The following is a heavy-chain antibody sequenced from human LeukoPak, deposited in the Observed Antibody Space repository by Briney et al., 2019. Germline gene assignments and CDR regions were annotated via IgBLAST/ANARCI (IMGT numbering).Heavy chain of an antibody. Sequence: PSETLSLTCTVSGASISSSSYYWGWIRQPPGKGLEWIGTIYYGGSTYYNPSLKSRVTISVDTSKNQFSLKLSSVTAADTAVYFCAGVRGIIRRDWFDPWGHGTLVTVSS. V-gene: IGHV4-39*01. CDR3: AGVRGIIRRDWFDP. D-gene: IGHD3-10*01. CDR2: IYYGGST. CDR1: GASISSSSYY. J-gene: IGHJ5*02.